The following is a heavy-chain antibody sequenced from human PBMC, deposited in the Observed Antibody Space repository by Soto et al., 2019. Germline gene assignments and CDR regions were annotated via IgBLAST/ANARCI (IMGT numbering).Heavy chain of an antibody. CDR3: GRVMIGTSRHTDSDY. J-gene: IGHJ4*02. CDR2: IDYNGVT. D-gene: IGHD2-2*01. V-gene: IGHV4-39*01. Sequence: SETLSLTCSVSGASISSRDYYWGWIRQTPGKGLEWIGNIDYNGVTYYNPSLKSRVTVSKDTPKNQFSLKVASVTAADTAIYYCGRVMIGTSRHTDSDYWGQGTQVTVSS. CDR1: GASISSRDYY.